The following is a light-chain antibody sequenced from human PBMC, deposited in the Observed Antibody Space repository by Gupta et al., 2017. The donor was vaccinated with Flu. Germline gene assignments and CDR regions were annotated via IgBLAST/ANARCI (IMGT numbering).Light chain of an antibody. Sequence: SVTPGKAAYISCTSSQRVRHGTGWTYLYWYGQKPGQPPQLLIYEISNRFSGVPERFSGSGSETSFTLNSSRVEAEDVGVYYCMQSLFLHTFGQGTRLEIK. J-gene: IGKJ5*01. CDR2: EIS. V-gene: IGKV2D-29*01. CDR3: MQSLFLHT. CDR1: QRVRHGTGWTY.